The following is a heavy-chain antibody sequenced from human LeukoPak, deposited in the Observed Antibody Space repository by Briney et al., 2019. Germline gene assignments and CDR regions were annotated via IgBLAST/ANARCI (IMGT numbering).Heavy chain of an antibody. CDR1: GFTVSSNY. Sequence: PGRSLRLSCAASGFTVSSNYMSWVRQAPGKGLEWVSVIYSGGSTYYADSVKGRFTISRDNSKNTVYLQMNSLRAEDTAVYYCARVRLDSSGLFDYWGQGTLVTVSS. D-gene: IGHD3-22*01. CDR2: IYSGGST. V-gene: IGHV3-53*01. J-gene: IGHJ4*02. CDR3: ARVRLDSSGLFDY.